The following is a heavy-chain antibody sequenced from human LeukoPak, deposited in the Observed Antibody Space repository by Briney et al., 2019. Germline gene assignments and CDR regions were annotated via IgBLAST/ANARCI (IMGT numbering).Heavy chain of an antibody. D-gene: IGHD3-9*01. CDR1: GYTFTSYG. Sequence: ASVKVSCKASGYTFTSYGISWVRQAPGQGLEWMVWISAYNGNTNYAQKLQGRVTMTTDTSTSTAYMELRSLRSDDTAVYYCARDGGDYDILTGYLTPYYYGMDVWGQGTTVTVSS. V-gene: IGHV1-18*01. CDR3: ARDGGDYDILTGYLTPYYYGMDV. J-gene: IGHJ6*02. CDR2: ISAYNGNT.